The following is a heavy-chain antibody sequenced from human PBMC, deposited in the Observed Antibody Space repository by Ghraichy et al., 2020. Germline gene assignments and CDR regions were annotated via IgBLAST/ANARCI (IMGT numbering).Heavy chain of an antibody. D-gene: IGHD6-19*01. Sequence: ASVKVSCKASGYIFTGYHVHWVRQAPGQGLESMGWINPTSGGTNYAQKFQGRVTMTRDTSISTAYMDLSRLTSDDTAVYYCARGSAVAATGKSAFDIWGQGTMVTVSS. J-gene: IGHJ3*02. CDR1: GYIFTGYH. CDR3: ARGSAVAATGKSAFDI. CDR2: INPTSGGT. V-gene: IGHV1-2*02.